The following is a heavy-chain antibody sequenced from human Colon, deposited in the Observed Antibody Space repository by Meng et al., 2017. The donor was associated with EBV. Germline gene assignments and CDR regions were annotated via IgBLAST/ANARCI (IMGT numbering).Heavy chain of an antibody. J-gene: IGHJ4*02. CDR1: GGSISRSDW. CDR2: TSHSGST. Sequence: QVQLQESGPGLVKPSGTLSLTCAVSGGSISRSDWWSWVRQPPGKGLEWIGVTSHSGSTDYSPSLKSRVTISLDKSKNQLSLKLNSVTAADTAVYYCASSDYYRSDYWGQGTLVTVSS. CDR3: ASSDYYRSDY. V-gene: IGHV4-4*02. D-gene: IGHD3-22*01.